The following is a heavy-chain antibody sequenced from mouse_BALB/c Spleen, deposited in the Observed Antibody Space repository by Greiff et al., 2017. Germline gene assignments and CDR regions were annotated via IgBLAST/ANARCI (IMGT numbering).Heavy chain of an antibody. V-gene: IGHV14-3*02. Sequence: VQLQQSGAELVKPGASVKLSCTASGFNIKDTYMHWVKQRPEQGLEWIGRIDPANGNTKYDPKFQGKATITADTSSNTAYLQLSSLTSEDTAVYYCASTLDSSGYVGAAMDYWGQGTSVTVSS. D-gene: IGHD3-2*01. CDR1: GFNIKDTY. CDR2: IDPANGNT. J-gene: IGHJ4*01. CDR3: ASTLDSSGYVGAAMDY.